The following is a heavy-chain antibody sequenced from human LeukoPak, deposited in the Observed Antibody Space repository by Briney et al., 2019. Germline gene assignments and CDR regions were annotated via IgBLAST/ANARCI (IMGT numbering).Heavy chain of an antibody. CDR3: ARAPYSSTWYLEYFDF. V-gene: IGHV4-59*01. CDR2: IYYSGTT. Sequence: SETLSLTCTVSGGSMSSYYWAWIRQPPGQGLVWVGFIYYSGTTKYNPSLKSRVTISLDTSKNQFSLELSSVTAADTAVYSCARAPYSSTWYLEYFDFWGEGTLVTVSS. D-gene: IGHD6-13*01. J-gene: IGHJ4*02. CDR1: GGSMSSYY.